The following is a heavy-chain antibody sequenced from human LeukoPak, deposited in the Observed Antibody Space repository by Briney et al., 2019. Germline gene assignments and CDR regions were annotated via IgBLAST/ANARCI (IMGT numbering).Heavy chain of an antibody. J-gene: IGHJ5*02. Sequence: ASVKVSCKASGYTFTNYDVNWVRQATGQGLEWMGWMNPKSNNRGYAQKFQGRVTITTDTSISTAYMELSSLRSDDTAVYYCTRGLKGNYYSGSGTYRWFAPWGQGTLVTVSS. CDR2: MNPKSNNR. CDR3: TRGLKGNYYSGSGTYRWFAP. CDR1: GYTFTNYD. D-gene: IGHD3-10*01. V-gene: IGHV1-8*03.